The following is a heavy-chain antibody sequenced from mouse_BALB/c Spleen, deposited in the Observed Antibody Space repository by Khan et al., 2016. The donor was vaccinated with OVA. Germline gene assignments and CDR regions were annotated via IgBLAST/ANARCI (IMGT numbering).Heavy chain of an antibody. D-gene: IGHD2-14*01. J-gene: IGHJ4*01. CDR3: ARGGYAGTMDY. Sequence: QIQLVQSGPELKKPGETVKISCKASGYTFTNNGMNWVKQNPGKGLKWMGWINTYTGEPTYVDDFKGRFAFSLETSATTVYLQINNLKNEDTATYVCARGGYAGTMDYWGQGTSVTVSS. CDR2: INTYTGEP. CDR1: GYTFTNNG. V-gene: IGHV9-3-1*01.